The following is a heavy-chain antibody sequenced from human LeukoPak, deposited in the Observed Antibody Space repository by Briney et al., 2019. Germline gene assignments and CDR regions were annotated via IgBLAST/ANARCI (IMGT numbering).Heavy chain of an antibody. Sequence: GASVKVSCKASGYTFTSYDINWVRQATGQGLEWMGWMNPNSGNTGYAQKFQGRVTMTRNTSISTAYMELSSLRSEDTAVYYCARGYCSGGSCYLYYYYYYYMDVWGKGTTVTISS. V-gene: IGHV1-8*01. CDR1: GYTFTSYD. J-gene: IGHJ6*03. D-gene: IGHD2-15*01. CDR3: ARGYCSGGSCYLYYYYYYYMDV. CDR2: MNPNSGNT.